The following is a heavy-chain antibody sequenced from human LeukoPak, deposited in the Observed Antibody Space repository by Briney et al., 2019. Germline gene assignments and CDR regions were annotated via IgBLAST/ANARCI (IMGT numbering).Heavy chain of an antibody. V-gene: IGHV1-69*04. CDR2: IIPILGIA. CDR1: GYTFTSYA. J-gene: IGHJ5*02. D-gene: IGHD1-26*01. CDR3: ARDRNIVGATLNWFDP. Sequence: SVKVSCRASGYTFTSYAMNWVRQAPGQGLEWMGRIIPILGIANYAQKFQVRVTITADKSTSTAYMELSSLRSEDTAVYYCARDRNIVGATLNWFDPWGQGTLVTVSS.